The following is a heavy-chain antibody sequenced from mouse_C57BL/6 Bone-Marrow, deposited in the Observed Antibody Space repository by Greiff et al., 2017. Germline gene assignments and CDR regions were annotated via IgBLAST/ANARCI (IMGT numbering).Heavy chain of an antibody. CDR2: FHPYNDDT. D-gene: IGHD1-1*01. CDR3: ARVYYYGSSPWFAY. V-gene: IGHV1-47*01. Sequence: VKLQESGAELVKPGASVKMSCKASGYTFTTYPIEWMKQTHGKSLEWIGNFHPYNDDTKYNEKFKGKATLTVEKSSSTVYLELSRLTSDDSAVYYCARVYYYGSSPWFAYWGQGTLVTVSA. CDR1: GYTFTTYP. J-gene: IGHJ3*01.